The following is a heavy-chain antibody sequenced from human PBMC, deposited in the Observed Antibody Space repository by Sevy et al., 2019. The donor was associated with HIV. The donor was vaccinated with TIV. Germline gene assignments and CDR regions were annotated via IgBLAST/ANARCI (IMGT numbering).Heavy chain of an antibody. Sequence: GGSLRLSCAASGFTFTNAWMSWVRQAPGKGLEWVGRIKSETDGGPTDYAAPVKGRFSISRDGSKNTLFLQMDSLKTEDTAVYYCTTYSSSWYEGLSWGQGTLVTVSS. D-gene: IGHD6-13*01. V-gene: IGHV3-15*01. CDR1: GFTFTNAW. CDR2: IKSETDGGPT. CDR3: TTYSSSWYEGLS. J-gene: IGHJ5*02.